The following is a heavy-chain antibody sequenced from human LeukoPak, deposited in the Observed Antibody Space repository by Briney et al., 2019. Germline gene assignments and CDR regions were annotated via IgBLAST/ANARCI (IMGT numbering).Heavy chain of an antibody. D-gene: IGHD4-11*01. V-gene: IGHV4-30-4*08. J-gene: IGHJ4*02. CDR2: IYYSGST. Sequence: ASQTLSLTCTVSGGSISSGDYYWSWIRQPPGKGLEWIGYIYYSGSTYYNPCLKSRVTISVDTSKNQFSLKLSSVTAADTAVYYCARDSDYSNYLVWGQGILVTVSS. CDR1: GGSISSGDYY. CDR3: ARDSDYSNYLV.